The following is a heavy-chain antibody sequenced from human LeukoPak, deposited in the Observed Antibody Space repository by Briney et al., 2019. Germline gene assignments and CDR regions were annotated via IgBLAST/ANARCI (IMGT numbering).Heavy chain of an antibody. V-gene: IGHV4-59*01. CDR3: AREMTGKVGSYYDY. D-gene: IGHD3-10*01. J-gene: IGHJ4*02. Sequence: SVTLSLTCTVSGGSISSYYWSWIRQPPGKGLEWIGYIYYSGSTNYNPSLKSRVTISVDTSKNQFSLKLSSVTAADTAVYYCAREMTGKVGSYYDYWGQGTLVTVSS. CDR1: GGSISSYY. CDR2: IYYSGST.